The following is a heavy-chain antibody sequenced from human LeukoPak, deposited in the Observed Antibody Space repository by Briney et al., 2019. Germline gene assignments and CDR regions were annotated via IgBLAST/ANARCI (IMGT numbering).Heavy chain of an antibody. J-gene: IGHJ4*02. V-gene: IGHV3-48*03. CDR3: ARLMGFGNQQACFDY. D-gene: IGHD3-10*01. Sequence: GGSLRLSCAASGFTFSSYEMNWVRQAPGKGLEGVSYISSSGSTIHYADSVKGRFTISRDNAKNSLYLQMNSLRAEDTAVYYCARLMGFGNQQACFDYWGQGTLVTVSS. CDR2: ISSSGSTI. CDR1: GFTFSSYE.